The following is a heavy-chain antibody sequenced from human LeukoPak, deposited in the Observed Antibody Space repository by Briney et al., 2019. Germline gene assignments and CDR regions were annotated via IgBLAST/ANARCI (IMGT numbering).Heavy chain of an antibody. J-gene: IGHJ4*02. D-gene: IGHD5-12*01. Sequence: SVKVSCKASGGTFSSYAISWVRQAPGQGLEWMGGIIPIFGTASYAQEFQGRVTITADESTSTASMELSSLRSEDTAVYYCARVSSSGYDIDYWGQGTLVTVSS. V-gene: IGHV1-69*13. CDR1: GGTFSSYA. CDR2: IIPIFGTA. CDR3: ARVSSSGYDIDY.